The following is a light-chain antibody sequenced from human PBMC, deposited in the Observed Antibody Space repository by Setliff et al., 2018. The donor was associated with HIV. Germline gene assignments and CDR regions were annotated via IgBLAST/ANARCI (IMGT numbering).Light chain of an antibody. CDR3: SSYAGSNNMM. V-gene: IGLV2-8*01. Sequence: QSVLTQPPSASGSPGQSVTISCTGTSSDVDGYNYVSWYQQHPGKAPQVMIYEVNKRPSGVPDRFSGSKSGNTASLTVSGLQADDEADYYCSSYAGSNNMMFGGGTKVTVL. CDR1: SSDVDGYNY. J-gene: IGLJ3*02. CDR2: EVN.